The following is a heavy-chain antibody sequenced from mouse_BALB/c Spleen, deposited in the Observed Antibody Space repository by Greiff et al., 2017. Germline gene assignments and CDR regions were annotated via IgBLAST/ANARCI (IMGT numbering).Heavy chain of an antibody. D-gene: IGHD2-4*01. CDR3: ARSGTMITTAWFAY. Sequence: EVQLQQSGPELVKPGASVKISCKASGYSFTGYFMNWVMQSHGKSLEWIGRINPYNGDTFYNQKFKGKATLTVDKSSSTAHMELRSLASEDSAVDYCARSGTMITTAWFAYWGQGTLVTVSA. CDR2: INPYNGDT. V-gene: IGHV1-20*02. CDR1: GYSFTGYF. J-gene: IGHJ3*01.